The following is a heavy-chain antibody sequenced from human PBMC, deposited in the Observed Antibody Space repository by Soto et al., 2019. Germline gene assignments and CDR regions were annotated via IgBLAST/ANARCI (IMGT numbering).Heavy chain of an antibody. CDR3: ARAGGNWNAGGGFDY. Sequence: EVQLVETGGGLIQPGGSLRLSCAASGFTVSSNHMSWVRQAPGKGLEWVSVLYTGGTAYHADSVKGRFTISRDNSQNTLYLQMDSRAAEDTAGYYWARAGGNWNAGGGFDYWGQGTLVTVSS. J-gene: IGHJ4*02. V-gene: IGHV3-53*02. D-gene: IGHD1-1*01. CDR1: GFTVSSNH. CDR2: LYTGGTA.